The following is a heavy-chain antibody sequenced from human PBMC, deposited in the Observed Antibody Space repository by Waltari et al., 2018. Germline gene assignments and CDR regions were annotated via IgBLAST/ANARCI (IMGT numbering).Heavy chain of an antibody. J-gene: IGHJ4*02. Sequence: QLQLQESGPGLVKPSETLSLTCTVSGGSISSSSYYWGWIRQPPGKGLEWIGSIYYSGSTYYNPSLKSRVTISVDTSKNQFSLKLSSVTAADTAVYYCARPPSSGDYFDYWGQGTLVTVSS. CDR1: GGSISSSSYY. CDR3: ARPPSSGDYFDY. D-gene: IGHD4-17*01. V-gene: IGHV4-39*07. CDR2: IYYSGST.